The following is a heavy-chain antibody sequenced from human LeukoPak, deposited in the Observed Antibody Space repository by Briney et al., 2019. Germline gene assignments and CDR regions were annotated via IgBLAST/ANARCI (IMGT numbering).Heavy chain of an antibody. CDR1: GYTFISYG. D-gene: IGHD2-15*01. V-gene: IGHV1-18*01. J-gene: IGHJ4*02. Sequence: ASVKVSCKASGYTFISYGISWVRQAPGQGLEWMGWVSAYADDTNYVQKFQGRVTMTTDTSTSTAYMELRSLRFDDSAVYYCARDCIGCHGFDYWGQGTLVTVSS. CDR3: ARDCIGCHGFDY. CDR2: VSAYADDT.